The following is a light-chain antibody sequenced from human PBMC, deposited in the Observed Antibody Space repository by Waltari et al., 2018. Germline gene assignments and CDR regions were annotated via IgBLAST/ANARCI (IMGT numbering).Light chain of an antibody. Sequence: QSALTQPRSVSGSPGQSVTISCSGTSSDVGNYNFVSWYQQHPGNAPKLLIYDVVKRPSGVPDRFSGSKSGNTASLTISGLQTEDEADYYCCSYAGSYTFVFGRGTQLTVL. CDR3: CSYAGSYTFV. CDR2: DVV. CDR1: SSDVGNYNF. V-gene: IGLV2-11*01. J-gene: IGLJ7*01.